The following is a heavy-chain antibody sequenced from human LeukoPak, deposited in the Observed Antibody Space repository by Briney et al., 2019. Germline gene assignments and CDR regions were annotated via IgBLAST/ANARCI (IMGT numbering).Heavy chain of an antibody. CDR2: IKQDGSEK. V-gene: IGHV3-7*01. CDR3: ARDGNGFRGGYYYYYMDV. Sequence: GGSLRLSCAASGFTFSSYSMNWVRQAPGKGLEWVANIKQDGSEKYYVDSVKGRFTISRDNAKNSLYLQMNSLRAEDTAVYYCARDGNGFRGGYYYYYMDVWGKGTTVTVSS. CDR1: GFTFSSYS. D-gene: IGHD3-10*01. J-gene: IGHJ6*03.